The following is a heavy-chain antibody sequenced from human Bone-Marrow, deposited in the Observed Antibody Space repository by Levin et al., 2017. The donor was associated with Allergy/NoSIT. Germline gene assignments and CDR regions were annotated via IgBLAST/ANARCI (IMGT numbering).Heavy chain of an antibody. CDR1: GDRVSSNSAA. CDR3: ARVQLWCFDY. D-gene: IGHD5-18*01. Sequence: ASETLSLTCAISGDRVSSNSAAWNWIRQSPSRGLEWLGRAYYRSKWYTDYALSVRSRITINPDTSKNQLSLQLNSVTPEDTAVYYCARVQLWCFDYWGQGTLVTVSS. J-gene: IGHJ4*02. V-gene: IGHV6-1*01. CDR2: AYYRSKWYT.